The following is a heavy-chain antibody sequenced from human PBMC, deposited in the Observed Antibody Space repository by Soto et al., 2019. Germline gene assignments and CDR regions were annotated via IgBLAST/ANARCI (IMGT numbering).Heavy chain of an antibody. V-gene: IGHV1-2*02. CDR2: INPNSCCT. CDR3: ARDRRFWSGSYGMDV. CDR1: GYTFTGYY. D-gene: IGHD3-3*01. J-gene: IGHJ6*02. Sequence: AASVKVSCKASGYTFTGYYMHWVRQAPGQGREWMGWINPNSCCTNYAQKVQGRVTRTRDTSISTAYMEMSRLRAVDTAGCYCARDRRFWSGSYGMDVWGQGTTVTVSS.